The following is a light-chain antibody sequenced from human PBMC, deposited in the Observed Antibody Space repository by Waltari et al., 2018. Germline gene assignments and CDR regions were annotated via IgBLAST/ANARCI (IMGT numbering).Light chain of an antibody. CDR2: DTS. CDR1: QSVGSQ. CDR3: PQRNNRLT. V-gene: IGKV3-11*01. J-gene: IGKJ4*01. Sequence: EIVLTQSPAALSLSPGERATLSCQARQSVGSQLASYQQNPGQAPRPLIYDTSNRATGISARFSGSGSGTDFTLTISSLEPEDFAVYYCPQRNNRLTFGGGTKVEIK.